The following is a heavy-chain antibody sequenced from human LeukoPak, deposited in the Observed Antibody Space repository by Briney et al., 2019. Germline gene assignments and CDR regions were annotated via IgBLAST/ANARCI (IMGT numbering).Heavy chain of an antibody. Sequence: PSETLSLTCTVSGGSISSYYWSWIRQPPGKGLEWIGYIYYSESTNYNPSLKSRVTISVDTSKNQFSLKLSSVTAADTAVYYCARFSGWPSSPFDYWGQGTLVTVSS. D-gene: IGHD6-19*01. CDR1: GGSISSYY. CDR2: IYYSEST. J-gene: IGHJ4*02. CDR3: ARFSGWPSSPFDY. V-gene: IGHV4-59*01.